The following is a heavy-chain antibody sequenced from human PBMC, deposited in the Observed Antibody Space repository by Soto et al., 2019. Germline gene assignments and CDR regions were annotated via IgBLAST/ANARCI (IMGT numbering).Heavy chain of an antibody. V-gene: IGHV3-33*01. J-gene: IGHJ4*02. CDR3: ARDGMYCSGGSCYPSNFDY. CDR1: GFTFSSYG. CDR2: IWYDGSNK. D-gene: IGHD2-15*01. Sequence: QTGGSLRLSCAASGFTFSSYGMHWVRQAPGKGLEWVAVIWYDGSNKYYADSVKGRFTISRDNSKNTLYLQMNSLRAEDTAVYYCARDGMYCSGGSCYPSNFDYWGQGTLVTVSS.